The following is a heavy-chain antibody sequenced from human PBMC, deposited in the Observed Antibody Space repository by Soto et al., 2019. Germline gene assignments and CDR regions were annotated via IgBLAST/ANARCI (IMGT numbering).Heavy chain of an antibody. V-gene: IGHV4-39*02. J-gene: IGHJ4*02. D-gene: IGHD3-3*01. CDR3: ARDSYDFWSGPPIDY. CDR1: GGSISSSSYY. CDR2: IYYSGST. Sequence: SETLSLTCTVSGGSISSSSYYWGWIRQPPGKGLEWIGSIYYSGSTYYNPSLKSRVTISVDTSKNQFSLKLSSVTAADTAVYYCARDSYDFWSGPPIDYWGQGTLVTVSS.